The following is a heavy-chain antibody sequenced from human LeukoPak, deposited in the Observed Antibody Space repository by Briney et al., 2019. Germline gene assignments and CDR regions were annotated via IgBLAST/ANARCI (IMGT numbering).Heavy chain of an antibody. Sequence: GGSLRLSCAASGFTFDDYAMHWVRQAPGKGLEWVSGISWNSGSIGYADSVKGRFTISRDNAKNSLYLQMNSLRAEDTALYYCARNPSLRVTLDYWGQGTLVTVSS. V-gene: IGHV3-9*01. CDR2: ISWNSGSI. D-gene: IGHD5/OR15-5a*01. J-gene: IGHJ4*02. CDR3: ARNPSLRVTLDY. CDR1: GFTFDDYA.